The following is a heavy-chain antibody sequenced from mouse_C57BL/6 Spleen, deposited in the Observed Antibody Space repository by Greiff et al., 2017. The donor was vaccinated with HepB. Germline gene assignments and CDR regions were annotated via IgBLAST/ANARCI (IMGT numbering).Heavy chain of an antibody. CDR2: ISYSGST. CDR3: ARGRDYGNLDY. D-gene: IGHD2-1*01. Sequence: VQLQQSGPGLVKPSQSLSLTCTVTGYSITSGYDWHWIRHFPGNKLEWMGYISYSGSTNYNPSLKSRISITHDTSKNHFFLKLNAVATEDTATYCCARGRDYGNLDYWGQGTTLTVSS. J-gene: IGHJ2*01. CDR1: GYSITSGYD. V-gene: IGHV3-1*01.